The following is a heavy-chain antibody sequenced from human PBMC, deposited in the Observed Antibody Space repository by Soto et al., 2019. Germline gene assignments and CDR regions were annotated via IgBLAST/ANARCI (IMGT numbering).Heavy chain of an antibody. V-gene: IGHV4-61*01. CDR1: GGSVSSRSHF. CDR2: IYYTGNT. D-gene: IGHD5-12*01. Sequence: QVQLQESGPGVVKPSDTLSVTCTVSGGSVSSRSHFWSWIRQPPGGGLQWIGYIYYTGNTNYSPSLKSRATLSVDTSRNQFSLRLTSVTAADTAIYYCARYDAESGSNKLDPWGHRTLVTVSS. J-gene: IGHJ5*02. CDR3: ARYDAESGSNKLDP.